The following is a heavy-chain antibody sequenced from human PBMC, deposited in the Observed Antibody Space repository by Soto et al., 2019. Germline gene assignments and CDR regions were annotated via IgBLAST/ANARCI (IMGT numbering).Heavy chain of an antibody. D-gene: IGHD1-26*01. Sequence: PGGSLRLSCAASGFTFDDYAMHWVRQAPGKGLEWVSGISWNSGSIGYADSVKGRFTISRDNAKNSLYLQMNSLRAEDTALYYCAKANTLDRYSGSDYWGQGTLVTVSS. CDR2: ISWNSGSI. V-gene: IGHV3-9*01. CDR3: AKANTLDRYSGSDY. CDR1: GFTFDDYA. J-gene: IGHJ4*02.